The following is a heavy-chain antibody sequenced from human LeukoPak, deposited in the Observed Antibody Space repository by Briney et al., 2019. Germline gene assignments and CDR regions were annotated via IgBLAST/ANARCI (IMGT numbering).Heavy chain of an antibody. CDR3: AILSFGELSPFDY. CDR2: IRYEGSNK. Sequence: GGSLRLSCAASGFTFSSYGMHWVRQAPGKGLEWVAFIRYEGSNKYYADSVKGRFTISRDNSKNTLYLQMNSLRAEDTAVYYCAILSFGELSPFDYWGQGTLVTVSS. J-gene: IGHJ4*02. D-gene: IGHD3-16*02. V-gene: IGHV3-30*02. CDR1: GFTFSSYG.